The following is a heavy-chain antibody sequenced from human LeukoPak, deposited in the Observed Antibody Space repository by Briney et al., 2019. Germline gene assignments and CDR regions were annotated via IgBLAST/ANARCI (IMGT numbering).Heavy chain of an antibody. D-gene: IGHD3-10*01. Sequence: ASVKVSCKASGYTFTSYGISWVRQAPGQGLEWMGWISAYYGNTNYAQKLQGRVTMTTDTSTSTAYMGLRSLRSDDTAVYYCASNNYGSGSYYNPSTWYYYYYYMDVWGKGTTVTVSS. CDR2: ISAYYGNT. CDR1: GYTFTSYG. V-gene: IGHV1-18*01. CDR3: ASNNYGSGSYYNPSTWYYYYYYMDV. J-gene: IGHJ6*03.